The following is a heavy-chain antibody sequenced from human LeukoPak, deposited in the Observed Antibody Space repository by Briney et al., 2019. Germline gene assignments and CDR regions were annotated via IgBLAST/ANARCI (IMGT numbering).Heavy chain of an antibody. CDR2: INHSGST. Sequence: SETLSLTCAVYGGSFSGYYWSWIRQPPGKGLEWIGEINHSGSTNYNPSLKSRVTISVDTSKNQFSLKLSSVTAADTAVHYCARGDYAILTGYYPPWGFDPWGQGTLVTVSS. V-gene: IGHV4-34*01. CDR3: ARGDYAILTGYYPPWGFDP. D-gene: IGHD3-9*01. J-gene: IGHJ5*02. CDR1: GGSFSGYY.